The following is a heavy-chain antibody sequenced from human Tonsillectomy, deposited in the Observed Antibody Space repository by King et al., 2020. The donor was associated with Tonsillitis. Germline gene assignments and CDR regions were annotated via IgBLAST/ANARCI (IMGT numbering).Heavy chain of an antibody. V-gene: IGHV3-21*01. CDR1: GFTFSSYS. CDR2: ISSSSSYI. D-gene: IGHD5-18*01. Sequence: VQLVESGGGLVKPGGFLRLSCAASGFTFSSYSMNWVRQAPGKGLEWVSSISSSSSYIYYADSVKGRFTISRDNAKNSLYLQMNSLRAEDTAVYYCARDKYYSYGFGYWGQGTLVTVSS. J-gene: IGHJ4*02. CDR3: ARDKYYSYGFGY.